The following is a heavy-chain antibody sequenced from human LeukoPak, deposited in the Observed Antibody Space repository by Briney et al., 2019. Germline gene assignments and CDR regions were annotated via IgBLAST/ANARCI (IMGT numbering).Heavy chain of an antibody. CDR1: GYTFTGYY. Sequence: ASVKVSCKASGYTFTGYYMHWVRQAPGQGLEWMGWINPNSGATNYAQKFQGRVTITADESTSTAYMELSSLRSEDTAVYYCARPGTYYYDSSGYYYFDYWGQGTLVTVSS. V-gene: IGHV1-2*02. J-gene: IGHJ4*02. D-gene: IGHD3-22*01. CDR2: INPNSGAT. CDR3: ARPGTYYYDSSGYYYFDY.